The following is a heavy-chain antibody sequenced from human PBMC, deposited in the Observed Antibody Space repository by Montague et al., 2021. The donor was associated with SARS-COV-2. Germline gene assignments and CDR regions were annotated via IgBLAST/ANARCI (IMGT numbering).Heavy chain of an antibody. CDR3: ARDRDWDDWCGMDV. Sequence: LSLTCTVSGGSISSSSYYWGWIRQAPGKGLEWISYISSSGGGSTKHYTDSVKGRFTISRDNAKNSLYLQMNSLRVEDTAIYYCARDRDWDDWCGMDVWGQGTTVTVSS. D-gene: IGHD2-21*01. CDR1: GGSISSSSYY. V-gene: IGHV3-11*04. CDR2: ISSSGGGSTK. J-gene: IGHJ6*02.